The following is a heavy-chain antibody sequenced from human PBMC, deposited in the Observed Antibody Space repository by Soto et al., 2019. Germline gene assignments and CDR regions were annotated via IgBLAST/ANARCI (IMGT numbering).Heavy chain of an antibody. V-gene: IGHV1-2*02. CDR1: GYMFTGYN. CDR3: AREVTMVRGARVYGMDV. J-gene: IGHJ6*02. Sequence: ASVKVSCKASGYMFTGYNMHWVRQAPGQGPEWMGWINPNSGGTNYAQKFQGRVTMTRDMSSSTAYMELSRLRSDDTAVYYCAREVTMVRGARVYGMDVWGQGTTVTVYS. D-gene: IGHD3-10*01. CDR2: INPNSGGT.